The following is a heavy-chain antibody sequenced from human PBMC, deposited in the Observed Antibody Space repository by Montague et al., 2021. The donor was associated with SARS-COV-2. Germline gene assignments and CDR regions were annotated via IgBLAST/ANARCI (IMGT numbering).Heavy chain of an antibody. CDR2: TYYRSKWYN. V-gene: IGHV6-1*01. Sequence: CANSGDSVSSYSAAWNWIRQSPSIGLEWLGRTYYRSKWYNDYALSVKSRITINPDTSKNHFSLQLNSVTPEDTAIYYCARGVYYDGSGYYSFDYWGQGTLVTVSS. D-gene: IGHD3-22*01. J-gene: IGHJ4*02. CDR1: GDSVSSYSAA. CDR3: ARGVYYDGSGYYSFDY.